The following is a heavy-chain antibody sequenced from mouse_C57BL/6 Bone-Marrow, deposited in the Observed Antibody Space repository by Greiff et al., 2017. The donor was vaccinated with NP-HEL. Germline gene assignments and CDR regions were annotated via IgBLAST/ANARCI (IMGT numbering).Heavy chain of an antibody. J-gene: IGHJ2*01. D-gene: IGHD2-1*01. CDR2: IDPENGDT. CDR3: TTGLLSLDY. V-gene: IGHV14-4*01. Sequence: VQLQQSGAELVRPGASVKLSCTASGFNIKDDYMHWVKQRPEQGLEWIGWIDPENGDTEYASKFTGKATLTADTSSNTAYLQLSRLTSEDTAVYYCTTGLLSLDYWGQGTTLTVSS. CDR1: GFNIKDDY.